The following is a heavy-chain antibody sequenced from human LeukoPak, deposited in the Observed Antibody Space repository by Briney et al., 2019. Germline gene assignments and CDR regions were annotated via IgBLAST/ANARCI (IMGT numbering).Heavy chain of an antibody. J-gene: IGHJ4*02. CDR1: GFTVSSDS. Sequence: PGGSLRLSCTVSGFTVSSDSMSWVRQAPGKGLEWVSFIYSGGSTHYSDSVKGRFTISRDNSKNTLYLQMNSLRAEDTAVYYCARDGSGRVPEMSAPDYWGQGTLVTVSS. V-gene: IGHV3-53*01. CDR3: ARDGSGRVPEMSAPDY. CDR2: IYSGGST. D-gene: IGHD3-10*01.